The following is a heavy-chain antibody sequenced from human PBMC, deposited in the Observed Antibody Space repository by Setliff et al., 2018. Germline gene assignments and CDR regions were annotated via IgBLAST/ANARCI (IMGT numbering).Heavy chain of an antibody. D-gene: IGHD1-26*01. CDR2: ICHSGST. J-gene: IGHJ5*02. V-gene: IGHV4-38-2*01. Sequence: SEPLSLTCDVSGYSISSGYCWGWIRQRPGKGLEWIGSICHSGSTHYNPSLKSRVTISVDTSKNEFSLKVSSVTAADTAVYYCARQAHDLKGGTTLFYWFDPWGQGTLVTVSS. CDR3: ARQAHDLKGGTTLFYWFDP. CDR1: GYSISSGYC.